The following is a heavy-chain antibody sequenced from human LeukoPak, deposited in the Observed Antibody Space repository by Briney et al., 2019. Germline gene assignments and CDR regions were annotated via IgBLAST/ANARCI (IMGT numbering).Heavy chain of an antibody. CDR2: IYYSGSI. J-gene: IGHJ1*01. D-gene: IGHD3-22*01. CDR3: ARRRYYDGSGYLE. CDR1: GDSVSRSDSY. V-gene: IGHV4-39*01. Sequence: SETLSLTCSVSGDSVSRSDSYWDWIRQPPGKGLEGIGTIYYSGSIYYSPSLESRGTMSVDPAKNQSSLHLRSVTAAETALYYCARRRYYDGSGYLEWGQGTLLSVSS.